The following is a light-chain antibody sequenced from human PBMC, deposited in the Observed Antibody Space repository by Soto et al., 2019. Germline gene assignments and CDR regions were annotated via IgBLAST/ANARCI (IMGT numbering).Light chain of an antibody. J-gene: IGLJ3*02. CDR2: EVS. CDR3: SSYTSISTRV. Sequence: QSALTQPASVSRSPGQSITISCTGTSSDVGSYNDVSWYQQHPGKAPKLMIYEVSNRPSGVSNRFSGSKSGNTASLTISGLQAEDEATYYCSSYTSISTRVFGGGTQLTVL. V-gene: IGLV2-14*01. CDR1: SSDVGSYND.